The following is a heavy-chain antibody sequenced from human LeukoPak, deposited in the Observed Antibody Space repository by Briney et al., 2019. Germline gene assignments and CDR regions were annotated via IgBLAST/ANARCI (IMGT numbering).Heavy chain of an antibody. D-gene: IGHD1-26*01. V-gene: IGHV3-48*01. J-gene: IGHJ5*02. Sequence: GGSLRLSCAASGFTFSSYSMNWVRQAPGKGLEWVSYISSSSSTIYYADSVKGRFTISRDNAKNSLYLQMNSLRAEDTAVYYCARHRSIVGAWFDPWGQGTLVTVSS. CDR2: ISSSSSTI. CDR1: GFTFSSYS. CDR3: ARHRSIVGAWFDP.